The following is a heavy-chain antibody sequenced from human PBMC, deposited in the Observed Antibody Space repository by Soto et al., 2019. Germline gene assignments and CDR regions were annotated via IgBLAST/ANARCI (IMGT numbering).Heavy chain of an antibody. Sequence: QVQLVESGGGVVQSGRSLRLSCAASGFTFSSYAMHWVRQAPGKGLEWVAVISYDGSNKYYADSVKGRFTISRDNSKNTLYLQMNSLRAEDTAVYYCAKSRKYFDYWGQGTLVTVSS. V-gene: IGHV3-30-3*02. CDR2: ISYDGSNK. CDR1: GFTFSSYA. CDR3: AKSRKYFDY. J-gene: IGHJ4*02.